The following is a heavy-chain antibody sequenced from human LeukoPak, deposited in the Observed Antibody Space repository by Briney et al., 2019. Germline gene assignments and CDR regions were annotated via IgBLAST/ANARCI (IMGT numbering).Heavy chain of an antibody. CDR2: IIPIFGTA. D-gene: IGHD3-10*01. V-gene: IGHV1-69*05. CDR3: ARGGLLWFGEFLGY. Sequence: ASVKVSCKASGGTFSSYAISWVRQAPGQGLEWMGRIIPIFGTANYAQKFQGRVTITTDESTSTAYMELSSLRSEDTAVYYCARGGLLWFGEFLGYWGQGTLVTVSS. J-gene: IGHJ4*02. CDR1: GGTFSSYA.